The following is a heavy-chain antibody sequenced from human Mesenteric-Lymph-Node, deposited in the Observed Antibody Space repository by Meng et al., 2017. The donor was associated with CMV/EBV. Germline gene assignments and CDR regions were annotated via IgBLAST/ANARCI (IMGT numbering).Heavy chain of an antibody. D-gene: IGHD3-16*01. V-gene: IGHV1-18*01. CDR2: INTYNANT. CDR3: ARSYTSYSSFDI. CDR1: GYTFINFG. J-gene: IGHJ3*02. Sequence: ASVKVSCKATGYTFINFGITWVRQAPGQGLEWMGWINTYNANTIYAQSLQGRVTMTTDTSTTTVYRELRGLRSDDTALYYCARSYTSYSSFDIWGQGTMVTVSS.